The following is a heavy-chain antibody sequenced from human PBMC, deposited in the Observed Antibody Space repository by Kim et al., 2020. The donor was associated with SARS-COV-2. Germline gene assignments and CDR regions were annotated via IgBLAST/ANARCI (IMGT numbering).Heavy chain of an antibody. CDR1: GFSFSSYG. CDR3: ARGPVDPKDGWYCDL. CDR2: ISYDARDK. J-gene: IGHJ2*01. D-gene: IGHD5-12*01. Sequence: GGSLRLSCAASGFSFSSYGLHWVRQAPGKGLEWVAYISYDARDKFYADSVKGRFTISRDNSKNTLYLQTNSLRAEDTAVFYCARGPVDPKDGWYCDLWGRGPLFTVSS. V-gene: IGHV3-33*01.